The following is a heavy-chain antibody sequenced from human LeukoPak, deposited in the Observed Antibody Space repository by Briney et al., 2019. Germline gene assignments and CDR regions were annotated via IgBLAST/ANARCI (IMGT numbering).Heavy chain of an antibody. CDR3: ARPDYYDSSGYYDY. J-gene: IGHJ4*02. Sequence: PGGSLRLSCAASGFTFSSYSMNWVRQAPGKGLEWVSYISSSSSTIYYADSVKGRFTISRDNAKNSLYLQMNSLRAEDTAVYYCARPDYYDSSGYYDYWGQGTLVTVSS. V-gene: IGHV3-48*01. CDR1: GFTFSSYS. CDR2: ISSSSSTI. D-gene: IGHD3-22*01.